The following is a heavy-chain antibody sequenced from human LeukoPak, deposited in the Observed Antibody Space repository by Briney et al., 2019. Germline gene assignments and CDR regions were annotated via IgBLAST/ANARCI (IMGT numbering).Heavy chain of an antibody. Sequence: PGGSLRLSCAASGFTFSSYWMSWVRQAPGKGLEWVANINQDGSKKYYVDSVKGRFTISRDNAKNSLYLQKNSLRAEDTAVYYCARSPDYQLPYGQNYYMDVWGKGTTVTVSS. CDR2: INQDGSKK. D-gene: IGHD2-2*02. CDR1: GFTFSSYW. V-gene: IGHV3-7*01. J-gene: IGHJ6*03. CDR3: ARSPDYQLPYGQNYYMDV.